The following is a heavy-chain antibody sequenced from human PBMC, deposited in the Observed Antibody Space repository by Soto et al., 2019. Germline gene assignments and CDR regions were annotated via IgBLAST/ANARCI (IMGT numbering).Heavy chain of an antibody. CDR2: ISWNSDNI. CDR3: AKDLYTNYGDAFDI. J-gene: IGHJ3*02. Sequence: GGSLRLSCAASGFTFDDYAMHWVRQAPGKGLEWVSGISWNSDNIVYADSVKGRFTISRDNAKNSLYLQMNSLRAEDTALYYCAKDLYTNYGDAFDIWGQGTMVTVSS. D-gene: IGHD4-4*01. CDR1: GFTFDDYA. V-gene: IGHV3-9*01.